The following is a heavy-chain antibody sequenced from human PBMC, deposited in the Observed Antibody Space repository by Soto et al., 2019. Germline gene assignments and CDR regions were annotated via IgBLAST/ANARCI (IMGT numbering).Heavy chain of an antibody. CDR3: ARVYYYASSGYSSYYGMQV. V-gene: IGHV1-69*06. CDR1: GCTFSSYA. CDR2: IIPIFGTA. Sequence: SVKVSCKACGCTFSSYAISWVRQAPGQGLEWMGGIIPIFGTANYAQKFQGRVTITADKSTSTAYMELSSLRSEDTAVYYCARVYYYASSGYSSYYGMQVLGQGTTVTVSS. D-gene: IGHD3-22*01. J-gene: IGHJ6*01.